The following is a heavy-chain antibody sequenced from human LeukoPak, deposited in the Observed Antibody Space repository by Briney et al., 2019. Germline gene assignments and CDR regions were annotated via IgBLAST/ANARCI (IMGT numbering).Heavy chain of an antibody. CDR2: INHSGST. V-gene: IGHV4-34*01. Sequence: SETLSLTCAVYVGSFSGYYWTWIRQPPGKGLEWIGDINHSGSTNFNPSLKSRVSISVVTSKNQFSLKLSSVTAADTAVYYCARHSQLLLGPNYFDYWGQGTLVTVSS. CDR3: ARHSQLLLGPNYFDY. D-gene: IGHD2-2*01. CDR1: VGSFSGYY. J-gene: IGHJ4*02.